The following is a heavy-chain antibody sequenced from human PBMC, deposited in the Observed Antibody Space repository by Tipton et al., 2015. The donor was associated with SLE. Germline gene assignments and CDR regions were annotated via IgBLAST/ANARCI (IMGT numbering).Heavy chain of an antibody. CDR3: ARVAMRRGAEYFQH. D-gene: IGHD5-18*01. CDR1: GFTFSSYA. CDR2: ISYDGSNK. Sequence: SLRLSCAASGFTFSSYAMHWVRQAPGKGLEWVAVISYDGSNKYYADSVKGRFTISRDNSKNTLYLQMNSLRAEDTAVYYCARVAMRRGAEYFQHWGQGTLVTVSS. J-gene: IGHJ1*01. V-gene: IGHV3-30*04.